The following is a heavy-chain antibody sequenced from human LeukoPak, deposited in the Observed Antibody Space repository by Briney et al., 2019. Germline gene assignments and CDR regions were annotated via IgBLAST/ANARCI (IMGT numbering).Heavy chain of an antibody. CDR1: GFTFSSYA. Sequence: GGSLRLSCAASGFTFSSYAMSWVRQAPGKGLEWVSAISGSGGSTYYADSVKGRFTISRDNSKNTLYLQMNSLRAEDTAVYYCAKGSYDFWSGYYPFDYWGQGTLVTVPS. J-gene: IGHJ4*02. CDR2: ISGSGGST. CDR3: AKGSYDFWSGYYPFDY. V-gene: IGHV3-23*01. D-gene: IGHD3-3*01.